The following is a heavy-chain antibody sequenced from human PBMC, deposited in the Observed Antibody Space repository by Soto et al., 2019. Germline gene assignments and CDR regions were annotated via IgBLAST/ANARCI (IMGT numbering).Heavy chain of an antibody. CDR1: GGSISSYY. Sequence: SETLALTCTDSGGSISSYYWSWIRQPPGKGLEWIGYIYYSGSTNYNPSLKSRVTISVDTSKNQFSLKLSSVTAADTAVYYCARGVRGGYYYYGMDVWGQGTTVTVSS. CDR2: IYYSGST. V-gene: IGHV4-59*01. CDR3: ARGVRGGYYYYGMDV. J-gene: IGHJ6*02. D-gene: IGHD3-22*01.